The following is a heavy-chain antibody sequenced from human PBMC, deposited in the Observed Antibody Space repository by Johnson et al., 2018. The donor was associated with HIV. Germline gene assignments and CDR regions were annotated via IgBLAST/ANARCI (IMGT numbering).Heavy chain of an antibody. Sequence: MQLVESGGGLVQPGGSLRLSCAASGFTFSSYAMHWVRQAPGKGLEYVSAISSNGGSTYYANSVKGRFTISRDNSKNTLYLQMGSLRAEDMAVYYCARGDAFDIWGQGTMVTVSS. V-gene: IGHV3-64*01. J-gene: IGHJ3*02. CDR1: GFTFSSYA. CDR3: ARGDAFDI. CDR2: ISSNGGST.